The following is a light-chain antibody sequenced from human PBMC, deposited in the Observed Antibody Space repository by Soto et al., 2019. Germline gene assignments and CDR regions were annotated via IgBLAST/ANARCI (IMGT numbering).Light chain of an antibody. CDR1: QSVSSN. J-gene: IGKJ5*01. V-gene: IGKV3-15*01. CDR3: QQYNNWPPT. Sequence: ETALTQSPVTLSLSPGERATLSCRASQSVSSNLAWYQQRPGQAPRLLIYGASTRASGVPDRFSGSGSGTEFTLTISSLQSEDFAVYYCQQYNNWPPTFGQGTRLEIK. CDR2: GAS.